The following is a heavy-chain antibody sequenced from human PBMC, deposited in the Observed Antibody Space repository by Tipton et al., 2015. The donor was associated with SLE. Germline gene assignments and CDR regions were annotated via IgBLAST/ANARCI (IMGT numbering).Heavy chain of an antibody. Sequence: LSLTCAASGFTFSSYALHWVRQAPGKGLEWVAVISYDGSNKYYADSVKGRFTISRDNSKNTLYLQMNSLRAEDTAVYYCARGEYYVNDAFDIWGQGTMVTISS. CDR2: ISYDGSNK. J-gene: IGHJ3*02. V-gene: IGHV3-30*04. CDR1: GFTFSSYA. D-gene: IGHD3-10*02. CDR3: ARGEYYVNDAFDI.